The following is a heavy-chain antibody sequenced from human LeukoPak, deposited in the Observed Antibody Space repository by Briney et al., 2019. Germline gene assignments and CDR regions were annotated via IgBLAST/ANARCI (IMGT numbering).Heavy chain of an antibody. V-gene: IGHV3-23*01. CDR2: ISGSGGST. J-gene: IGHJ3*02. Sequence: GGALRLSCAASGFTFSSYAMSWVRQAPGKGLEWVSAISGSGGSTYYADSVKGRFTISRDNSKNTLYLQMNSLRAEDTAVYYCAKGYYDSTLAFDIWGQGTMVTVSS. CDR3: AKGYYDSTLAFDI. CDR1: GFTFSSYA. D-gene: IGHD3-22*01.